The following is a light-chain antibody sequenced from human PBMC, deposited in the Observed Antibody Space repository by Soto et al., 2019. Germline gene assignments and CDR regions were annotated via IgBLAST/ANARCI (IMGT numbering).Light chain of an antibody. CDR1: QSVSSSY. Sequence: EIVLTQSPGTLSLSPGERATLSFRASQSVSSSYLAWYQQKPSKAPRLLVYGASSRATGIPDRFSGSGSGTDFTLTISRLEPEDFAVYYCQQYGSSPTWTFGQGTKVDI. CDR3: QQYGSSPTWT. J-gene: IGKJ1*01. CDR2: GAS. V-gene: IGKV3-20*01.